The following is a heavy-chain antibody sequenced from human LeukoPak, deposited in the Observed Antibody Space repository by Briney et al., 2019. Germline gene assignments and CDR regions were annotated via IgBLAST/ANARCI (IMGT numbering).Heavy chain of an antibody. V-gene: IGHV4-59*01. CDR3: ARDRVYFDY. D-gene: IGHD3-10*01. Sequence: PETLSLTCTVSGGSISSYYWSWIRQPPGKGLEWIGYIYYSGSTNYNPSLKSRVTISVDTSKNQFSLKLSSVTAADTAVYYCARDRVYFDYWGQGTLVTVSS. J-gene: IGHJ4*02. CDR1: GGSISSYY. CDR2: IYYSGST.